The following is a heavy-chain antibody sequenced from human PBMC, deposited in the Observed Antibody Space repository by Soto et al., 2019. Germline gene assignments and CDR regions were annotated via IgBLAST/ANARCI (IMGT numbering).Heavy chain of an antibody. D-gene: IGHD2-15*01. Sequence: GGSLRLSCAASGFTFSSYAMHWVRQAPGKGLEWVAVISYDGSNKYYADSVKGRFTISRDNSKNTLYLQMNSLRAEDTAVYYCARVGARYCSGGSCPKLTYYYYGMDVWGQGTTVTVSS. CDR3: ARVGARYCSGGSCPKLTYYYYGMDV. CDR2: ISYDGSNK. CDR1: GFTFSSYA. J-gene: IGHJ6*02. V-gene: IGHV3-30-3*01.